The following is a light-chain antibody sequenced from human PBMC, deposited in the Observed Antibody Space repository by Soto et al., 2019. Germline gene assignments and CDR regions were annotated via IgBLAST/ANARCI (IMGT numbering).Light chain of an antibody. CDR3: QQRSNWLLT. CDR2: DAS. Sequence: NGVTQCPATLSLSPGERARLCCRASQSVGSSLAWYQQKFGQAPRLLIYDASNRATGIPARFSGSGSGTDFTLTISSLEPEDLAFYYCQQRSNWLLTFGGGTKVDNK. CDR1: QSVGSS. V-gene: IGKV3-11*01. J-gene: IGKJ4*01.